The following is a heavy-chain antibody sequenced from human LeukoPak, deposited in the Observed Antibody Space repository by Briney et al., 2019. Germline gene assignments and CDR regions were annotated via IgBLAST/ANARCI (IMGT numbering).Heavy chain of an antibody. V-gene: IGHV1-69*04. J-gene: IGHJ6*02. D-gene: IGHD1-26*01. CDR1: GGTFSSYA. CDR3: ARDHSQATAYYYYGMDV. Sequence: ASVKVSCKASGGTFSSYAISWVRQAPGQGLEWMGRIIPILGIANYAQKFQGRVTITADKSTSTAYMELSSLRSEDTAVYYCARDHSQATAYYYYGMDVWGQGTTVTVSS. CDR2: IIPILGIA.